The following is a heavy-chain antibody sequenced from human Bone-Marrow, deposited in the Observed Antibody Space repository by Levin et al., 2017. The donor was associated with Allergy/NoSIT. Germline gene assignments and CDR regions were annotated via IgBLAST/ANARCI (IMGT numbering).Heavy chain of an antibody. D-gene: IGHD3-10*02. CDR1: GYSFPNYW. V-gene: IGHV5-51*01. J-gene: IGHJ4*02. CDR3: VRQLWGRTWRNAVTTFGLGF. Sequence: KVSCEGSGYSFPNYWIGWVRQLPGEGLEWMGIIFPGDSDTRYSPSFQSQVTISADKSINTAYLQWNSLRASDTAIYYCVRQLWGRTWRNAVTTFGLGFWGQGTLVTVSS. CDR2: IFPGDSDT.